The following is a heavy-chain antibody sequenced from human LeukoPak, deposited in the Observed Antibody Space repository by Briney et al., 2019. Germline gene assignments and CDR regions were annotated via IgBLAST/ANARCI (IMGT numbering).Heavy chain of an antibody. D-gene: IGHD2-15*01. CDR1: GFTFSSYS. J-gene: IGHJ6*02. Sequence: PGRSLRLSCAASGFTFSSYSMHWVRQAPGKGLEWVAVIWYDGSNKYYADSVKGRFTISRDNSKNTLYLQMNSLRAEDTAVYYCARDSSGPTYGMDVWGQGTTVTVSS. CDR3: ARDSSGPTYGMDV. CDR2: IWYDGSNK. V-gene: IGHV3-33*01.